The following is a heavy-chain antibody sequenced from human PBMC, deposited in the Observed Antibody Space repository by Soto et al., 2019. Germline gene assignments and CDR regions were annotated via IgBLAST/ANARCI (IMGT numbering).Heavy chain of an antibody. J-gene: IGHJ6*02. CDR3: ASGKTRTARPSLRYYYYGLDV. CDR1: GGSFSGYY. Sequence: LSLTCTIYGGSFSGYYWTWIRQPPGKGLEWIGEINHSGTTNYSPSLKRRVSISVDMSKDKFSLNLSSVTAADTAVYYCASGKTRTARPSLRYYYYGLDVWGQGTTVTVSS. D-gene: IGHD6-6*01. V-gene: IGHV4-34*01. CDR2: INHSGTT.